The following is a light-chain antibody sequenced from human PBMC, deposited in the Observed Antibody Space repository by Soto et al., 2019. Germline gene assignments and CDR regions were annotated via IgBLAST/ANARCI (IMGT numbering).Light chain of an antibody. V-gene: IGKV3-20*01. CDR1: QSIYTK. CDR2: DAS. J-gene: IGKJ1*01. CDR3: QQYGSSPRT. Sequence: EVVLTQSPGTLSLSPGEGATLSCRASQSIYTKLAWYQKKSGQAPRLLIYDASTRAYGIPDRFSGSGSGTDFSLTISRLEPEDFAVYYCQQYGSSPRTFGQGSKVDI.